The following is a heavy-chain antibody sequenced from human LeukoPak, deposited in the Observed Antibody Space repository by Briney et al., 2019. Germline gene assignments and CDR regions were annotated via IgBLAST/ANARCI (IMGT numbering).Heavy chain of an antibody. CDR3: ARGQSRGVRGVIISRHWFDP. Sequence: SETLSLTCTVSGGSISSHYWSWIRQPPGKGLEWIGYINYSGSTNYNPSLKSRVTISVDTSKNQFSLKLSSVTAADTAVYYCARGQSRGVRGVIISRHWFDPWGQGTLVTVSS. CDR2: INYSGST. J-gene: IGHJ5*02. D-gene: IGHD3-10*01. CDR1: GGSISSHY. V-gene: IGHV4-59*11.